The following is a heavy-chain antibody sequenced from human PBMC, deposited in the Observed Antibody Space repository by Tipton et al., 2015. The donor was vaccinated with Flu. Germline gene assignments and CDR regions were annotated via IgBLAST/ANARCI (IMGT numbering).Heavy chain of an antibody. CDR1: GGSFSGYY. CDR2: INHSGST. J-gene: IGHJ6*02. D-gene: IGHD4-11*01. CDR3: ARLYSNYLWYYGMDV. V-gene: IGHV4-34*01. Sequence: TLSLTCAVYGGSFSGYYWSWIRQPPGKGLEWIGEINHSGSTNYNPSLKSRVTISVDTSKNQFSLKLSSVTAADTAVYYCARLYSNYLWYYGMDVWGQGTTVTVSS.